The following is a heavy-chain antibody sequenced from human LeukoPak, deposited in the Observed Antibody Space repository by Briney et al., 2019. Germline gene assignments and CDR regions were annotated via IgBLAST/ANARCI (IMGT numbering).Heavy chain of an antibody. D-gene: IGHD3-3*01. J-gene: IGHJ5*02. CDR1: GYTFTSYD. Sequence: GASVKVSCKASGYTFTSYDINWVRQATGQGLEWMGWMNPNSGNTGYAQKFQGRVTMTRNTSISTAYMELSSLRSEDTDVYYCARGEAGDFWSGYLYNWFDPWGQGTLVTVSS. V-gene: IGHV1-8*01. CDR3: ARGEAGDFWSGYLYNWFDP. CDR2: MNPNSGNT.